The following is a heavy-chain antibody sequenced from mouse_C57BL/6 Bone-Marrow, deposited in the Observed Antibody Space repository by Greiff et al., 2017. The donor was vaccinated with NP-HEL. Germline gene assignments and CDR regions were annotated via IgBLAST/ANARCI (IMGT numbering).Heavy chain of an antibody. CDR1: GFSLTSYG. V-gene: IGHV2-9*01. Sequence: QVQLKESGPGLVAPSQSLSITCTVSGFSLTSYGVDWVRQPPGKGLEWLGVIWGGGSTNYNSALMSRLSISKDNSKSQVFLKMNSLQTDDTAMYYCAKHEGNYYGSRDGGYFDVWGTGTTVTVAS. CDR2: IWGGGST. CDR3: AKHEGNYYGSRDGGYFDV. D-gene: IGHD1-1*01. J-gene: IGHJ1*03.